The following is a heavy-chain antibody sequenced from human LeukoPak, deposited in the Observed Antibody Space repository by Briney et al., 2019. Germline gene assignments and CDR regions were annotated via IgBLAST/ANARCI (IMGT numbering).Heavy chain of an antibody. CDR2: ISGKTSSI. J-gene: IGHJ4*02. Sequence: GGSLRLSYVASGFTFRQYSMNWVRQAPAKGREGLAYISGKTSSIHYAASVRGRFTISRDKAKKSLYLEMNSLRGEDTGVYYCARLVGASTLIDYWGQGTLVTVSS. CDR1: GFTFRQYS. CDR3: ARLVGASTLIDY. D-gene: IGHD1-26*01. V-gene: IGHV3-48*01.